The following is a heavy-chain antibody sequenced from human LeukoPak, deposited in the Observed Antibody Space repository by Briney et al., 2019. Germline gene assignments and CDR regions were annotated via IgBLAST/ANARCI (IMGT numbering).Heavy chain of an antibody. CDR1: GFSFSGYA. Sequence: GGSLRLSCAASGFSFSGYAMHWVRQASGRGLEWVGRVKRKADNYATAYAASVNGRFTISRDDSKSTAYLQMTSLKPEDTAVYFCTRRVTYCGMDVWGQGTTVTVSS. CDR2: VKRKADNYAT. V-gene: IGHV3-73*01. D-gene: IGHD2-21*02. J-gene: IGHJ6*02. CDR3: TRRVTYCGMDV.